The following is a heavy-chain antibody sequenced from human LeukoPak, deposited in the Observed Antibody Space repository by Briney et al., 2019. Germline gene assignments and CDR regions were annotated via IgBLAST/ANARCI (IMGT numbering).Heavy chain of an antibody. CDR1: GFTFSSYG. J-gene: IGHJ4*02. CDR2: IWYDGSNK. CDR3: ARGSRLWFGEFHDY. D-gene: IGHD3-10*01. Sequence: GRSLRLSCAASGFTFSSYGMHWVRQAPGKGLEWVAVIWYDGSNKYYADSVKGRFTISRDNSKNTLYLQMNSLRAEDTAVYYCARGSRLWFGEFHDYWGQRTLATVSS. V-gene: IGHV3-33*01.